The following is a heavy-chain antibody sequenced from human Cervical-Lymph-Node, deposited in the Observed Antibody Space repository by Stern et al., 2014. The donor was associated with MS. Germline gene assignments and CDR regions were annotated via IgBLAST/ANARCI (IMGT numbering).Heavy chain of an antibody. J-gene: IGHJ6*02. Sequence: QVQLVQSGAEVKKPGASVELSCKVSGYTLTELSMHWVRQAPGKGLEWMGGFNPEDGETIYAQKFQGRVTMTEDTSTDTAYMELSSLRSEDTAVYYCAIDRDDFRTGYSAPTKGYGLDVWGQGTTVTVTS. CDR2: FNPEDGET. V-gene: IGHV1-24*01. CDR1: GYTLTELS. D-gene: IGHD3/OR15-3a*01. CDR3: AIDRDDFRTGYSAPTKGYGLDV.